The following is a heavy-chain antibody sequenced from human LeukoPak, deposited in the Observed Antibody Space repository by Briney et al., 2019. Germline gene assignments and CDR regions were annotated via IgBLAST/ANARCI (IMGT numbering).Heavy chain of an antibody. V-gene: IGHV3-33*06. Sequence: PGRSLRLSCAASGFSFSTYGMHWVRQAPGKGLEWVALIWYDESNKYYADSVKGRFTISRDNSKNTLYLQMNSLRAEDTAVYYCAKPAGWYYDSSGYFNYWGQGILVTVSS. J-gene: IGHJ4*02. CDR3: AKPAGWYYDSSGYFNY. CDR2: IWYDESNK. D-gene: IGHD3-22*01. CDR1: GFSFSTYG.